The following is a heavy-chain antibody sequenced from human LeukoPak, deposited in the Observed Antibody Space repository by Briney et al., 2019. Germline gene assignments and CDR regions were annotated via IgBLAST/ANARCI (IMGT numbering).Heavy chain of an antibody. Sequence: GGSLRLSCAASGFTFSSYAMNWVRQAPGKGLEWVSLISGSGGGTYYADSVKGRFTISRDNSKNTLFLQMNSLRAEDTAVYYCAKLVDTSGRGVDFWGQGTLVTVSS. V-gene: IGHV3-23*01. CDR1: GFTFSSYA. D-gene: IGHD5-12*01. CDR3: AKLVDTSGRGVDF. J-gene: IGHJ4*02. CDR2: ISGSGGGT.